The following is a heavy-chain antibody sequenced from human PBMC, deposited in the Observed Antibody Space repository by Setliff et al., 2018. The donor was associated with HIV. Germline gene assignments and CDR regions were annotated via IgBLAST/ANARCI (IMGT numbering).Heavy chain of an antibody. Sequence: ASVKVSCKASGYTFSEYAIHWVRQAPGQRLEWMGRINTYTGNPTYAQDFTGRFVFSLDTSVSTAYLQISSLKAEDIAVYYCAKDLWPRHYAGDPFDYWGQGTLVTVSS. CDR2: INTYTGNP. CDR3: AKDLWPRHYAGDPFDY. J-gene: IGHJ4*02. D-gene: IGHD3-16*01. CDR1: GYTFSEYA. V-gene: IGHV7-4-1*02.